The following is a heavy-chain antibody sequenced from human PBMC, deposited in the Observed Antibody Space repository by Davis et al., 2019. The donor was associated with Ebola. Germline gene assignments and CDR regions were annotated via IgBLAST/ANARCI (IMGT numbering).Heavy chain of an antibody. V-gene: IGHV3-74*01. Sequence: HTGGSLRLSCAASGFTFSSYWMHWVRQAPGKGLVWVSRINSDGSSTSYADSVKGRFTISRDNSKNTLYLQMSSLRAEDTAVYYCVRGYSGSYYYYGMDVWGQGTTVTVSS. J-gene: IGHJ6*02. D-gene: IGHD1-26*01. CDR1: GFTFSSYW. CDR3: VRGYSGSYYYYGMDV. CDR2: INSDGSST.